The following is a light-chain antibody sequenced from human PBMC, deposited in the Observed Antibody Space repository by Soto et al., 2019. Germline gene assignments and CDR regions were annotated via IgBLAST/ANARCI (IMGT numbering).Light chain of an antibody. J-gene: IGKJ1*01. Sequence: DIVMTQSPDSLAVSLGERATIHCKSRQSVLYSSNNKNNLAWYQQKPGQPPKLLIYWASTRESGVPDRFSGGGSGTDFTLTISSLQAEDVAVYYCQQYYSTPWTFGQGTKVDI. CDR1: QSVLYSSNNKNN. CDR3: QQYYSTPWT. V-gene: IGKV4-1*01. CDR2: WAS.